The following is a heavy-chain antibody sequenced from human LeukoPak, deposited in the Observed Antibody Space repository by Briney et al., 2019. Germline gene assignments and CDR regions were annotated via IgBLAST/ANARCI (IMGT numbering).Heavy chain of an antibody. Sequence: GRSLRLSCTASGFTFGDCAMSWVRQAPRRGLEWVGFIRSKAYGGTTEYAASVKGRFTISRDDSKSIAYLQMNSLKTEDTAVYYCTRTRVPGYYYYYYMDVWGKGTTVTVSS. CDR2: IRSKAYGGTT. CDR1: GFTFGDCA. J-gene: IGHJ6*03. CDR3: TRTRVPGYYYYYYMDV. V-gene: IGHV3-49*04.